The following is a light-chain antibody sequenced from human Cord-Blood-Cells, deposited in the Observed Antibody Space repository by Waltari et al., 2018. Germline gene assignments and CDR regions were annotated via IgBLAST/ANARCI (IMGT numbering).Light chain of an antibody. CDR3: QQYYSTPH. CDR1: QSVLYSSNNKNY. J-gene: IGKJ4*01. Sequence: DIVMTQSTDSLAVSLGERDTINCKSSQSVLYSSNNKNYLAWYQQKPGQPPKLLIYWAYTRESGVPDRFSGSGSGTDFTLTISSLQAEDVAVYYCQQYYSTPHFGGGTKVEIK. CDR2: WAY. V-gene: IGKV4-1*01.